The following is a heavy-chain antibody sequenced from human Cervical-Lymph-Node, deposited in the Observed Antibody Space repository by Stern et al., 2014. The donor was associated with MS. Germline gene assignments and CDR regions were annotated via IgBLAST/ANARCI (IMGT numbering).Heavy chain of an antibody. CDR2: LSGDNGQT. J-gene: IGHJ4*02. V-gene: IGHV1-18*01. CDR3: ARDAGAAADY. Sequence: QVQLVQSGGEVKKPGASVKVSCKASGYSFTRFGITWVRQAPGQGLEWMGWLSGDNGQTNYAQRLRGRVTMTTDTSTSTAYMEVRSLRSDDTAVYYCARDAGAAADYWGQGTLVTVSS. D-gene: IGHD1-26*01. CDR1: GYSFTRFG.